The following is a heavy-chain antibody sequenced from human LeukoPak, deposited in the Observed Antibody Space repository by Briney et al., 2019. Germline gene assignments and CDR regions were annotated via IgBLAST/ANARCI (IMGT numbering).Heavy chain of an antibody. J-gene: IGHJ4*02. CDR1: GGSFSGYY. CDR2: INHSGST. Sequence: SETLSLTCAVYGGSFSGYYWIWIRQPPGKGLEWIGEINHSGSTNYNPSLKSRVTISVDTSKNQFSLKLSSVTAADTAVYYCASTFSDAYYFDYWGQGTLVTVSS. V-gene: IGHV4-34*01. CDR3: ASTFSDAYYFDY.